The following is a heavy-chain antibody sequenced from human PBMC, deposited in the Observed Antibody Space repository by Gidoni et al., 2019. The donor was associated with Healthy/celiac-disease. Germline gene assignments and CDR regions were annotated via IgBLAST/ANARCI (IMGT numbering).Heavy chain of an antibody. Sequence: EVQLVESGGGLVQPGRSLRLSCAASGFTFDDYAMHWVRQAPGKGLEWVSGISWNSGSIGYADSVKGRFTISRDNAKNSLYLQMNSLRAEDTALYYCAKDRGYGDYVPLFDYWGQGTLVTVSS. CDR3: AKDRGYGDYVPLFDY. CDR2: ISWNSGSI. D-gene: IGHD4-17*01. V-gene: IGHV3-9*01. J-gene: IGHJ4*02. CDR1: GFTFDDYA.